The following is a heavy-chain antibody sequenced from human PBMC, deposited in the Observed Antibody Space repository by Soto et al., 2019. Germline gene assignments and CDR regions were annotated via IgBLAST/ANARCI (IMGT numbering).Heavy chain of an antibody. D-gene: IGHD3-22*01. CDR3: ARHDYYDSSGLSGYAFDI. CDR2: IDPSDSYT. J-gene: IGHJ3*02. CDR1: GYSFTSYW. V-gene: IGHV5-10-1*01. Sequence: GESLKISCKGSGYSFTSYWISWVRQMPGKGLEWMGRIDPSDSYTNYSPSFQGHVTISADKSISTAYLQWSSLKASDTAMYYCARHDYYDSSGLSGYAFDIWGQRTMVTVSS.